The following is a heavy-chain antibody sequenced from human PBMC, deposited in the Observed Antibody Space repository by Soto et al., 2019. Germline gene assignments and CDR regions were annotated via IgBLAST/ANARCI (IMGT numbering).Heavy chain of an antibody. CDR2: ISTTSSSI. CDR1: GFTFSSYS. J-gene: IGHJ4*02. D-gene: IGHD3-3*01. V-gene: IGHV3-48*02. Sequence: EVQLVQSGGGLVQPGGSLRLSCADSGFTFSSYSMNWVRQAPGKGLEWISYISTTSSSIYYADSVKGRFTISRDNAKNSLFLQMNSLRDEDTAVYDCARKGVAFDYWGQGALVTVSS. CDR3: ARKGVAFDY.